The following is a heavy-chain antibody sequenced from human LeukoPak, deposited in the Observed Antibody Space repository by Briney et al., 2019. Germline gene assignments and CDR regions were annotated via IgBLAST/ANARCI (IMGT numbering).Heavy chain of an antibody. J-gene: IGHJ4*02. D-gene: IGHD1-26*01. CDR2: ISSSSSTI. CDR3: ARDKIVGATYFDC. CDR1: GFTFSSYS. V-gene: IGHV3-48*01. Sequence: GGSLRLSCAASGFTFSSYSMNWVRQAPGKGLEWVSYISSSSSTIYYADSVKGRFTISRDNAKNSLYLQMNSLRAEDTAVYYCARDKIVGATYFDCWGQGTLVTVSS.